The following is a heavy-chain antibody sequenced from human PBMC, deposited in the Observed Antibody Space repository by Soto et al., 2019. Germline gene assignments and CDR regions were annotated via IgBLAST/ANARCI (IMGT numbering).Heavy chain of an antibody. CDR3: AKDSCGSTSCYNGDCLDP. J-gene: IGHJ5*02. CDR2: ISGSGGST. CDR1: GFTFSSYA. D-gene: IGHD2-2*02. Sequence: EMHLLESGGGLVQRGGSLRLSCAASGFTFSSYAMTWVRQAPGMGLEWVSAISGSGGSTYYADSVKGRFTISRDNSKNTLYLQMNSLRVEDTAVYYCAKDSCGSTSCYNGDCLDPWGQGTLVTVSS. V-gene: IGHV3-23*01.